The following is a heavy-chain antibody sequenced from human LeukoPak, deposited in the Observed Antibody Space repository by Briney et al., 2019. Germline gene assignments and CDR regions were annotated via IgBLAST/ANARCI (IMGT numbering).Heavy chain of an antibody. CDR2: ISSSSSYI. CDR1: GFTFSSYS. CDR3: ARDIVGATFDY. J-gene: IGHJ4*02. Sequence: PGGSLRLSCAASGFTFSSYSMNWVRQAPGKGLEWVSSISSSSSYIYYADLVKGRFTISRDNAKNSLYLQMNSLRAEDTAVYYCARDIVGATFDYWGQGTLVTVSS. D-gene: IGHD1-26*01. V-gene: IGHV3-21*01.